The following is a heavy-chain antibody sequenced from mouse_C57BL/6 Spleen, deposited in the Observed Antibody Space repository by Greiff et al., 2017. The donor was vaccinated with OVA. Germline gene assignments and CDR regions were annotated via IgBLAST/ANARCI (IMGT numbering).Heavy chain of an antibody. Sequence: EVQLQESGEGLVKPGGSLKLSCAASGFTFSSYAMSWVRQTPEKWLEWVAYISSGGDYIYYADTVKGRFTISRDNARNTLYLQMSSLKSEDTAMYYCTRGPLDSSGYGYFDYWGQGTTLTVSS. CDR1: GFTFSSYA. J-gene: IGHJ2*01. CDR2: ISSGGDYI. D-gene: IGHD3-2*02. V-gene: IGHV5-9-1*02. CDR3: TRGPLDSSGYGYFDY.